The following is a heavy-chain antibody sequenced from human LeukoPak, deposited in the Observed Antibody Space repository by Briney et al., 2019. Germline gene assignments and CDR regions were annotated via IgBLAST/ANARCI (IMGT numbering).Heavy chain of an antibody. J-gene: IGHJ3*02. CDR3: ARAYCSSTSCYGGAFDI. CDR1: GGTFSSYA. Sequence: SVKVSCKASGGTFSSYAISWVRQAPGQGLEWMGRIIPIFGTANYAQKFQGRVTITTDESTSTAYMELSSLRSEDTAVYYCARAYCSSTSCYGGAFDIWGPRTMVTVSS. CDR2: IIPIFGTA. D-gene: IGHD2-2*01. V-gene: IGHV1-69*05.